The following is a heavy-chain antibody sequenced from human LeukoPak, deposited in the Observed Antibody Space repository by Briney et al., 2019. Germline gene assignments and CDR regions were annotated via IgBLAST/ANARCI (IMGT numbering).Heavy chain of an antibody. V-gene: IGHV3-48*02. CDR3: GHTNNFYH. Sequence: QPGRSLRLSCAASGFTFSSYGMHWVRQAPGKGLKWVSFISGTSTAIYYADSVKGRFTISRDIARKSLYLQMNSLRDEDTAVYYCGHTNNFYHWGQGTLVVVSS. CDR1: GFTFSSYG. D-gene: IGHD1-20*01. CDR2: ISGTSTAI. J-gene: IGHJ4*02.